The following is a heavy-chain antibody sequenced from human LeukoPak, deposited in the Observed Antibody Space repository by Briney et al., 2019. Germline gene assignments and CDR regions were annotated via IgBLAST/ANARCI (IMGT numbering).Heavy chain of an antibody. CDR2: IRPKAYGATT. V-gene: IGHV3-49*03. Sequence: GGSLRLSCTAPGFSFGDYAMSWFRQAPGKGLEWVGFIRPKAYGATTEYAASVKDRFTISRDDSKSIAYLQMNSLKTEDTAVFYCTRGFAATNVWGQGTLVTVSS. D-gene: IGHD2-15*01. CDR1: GFSFGDYA. J-gene: IGHJ4*02. CDR3: TRGFAATNV.